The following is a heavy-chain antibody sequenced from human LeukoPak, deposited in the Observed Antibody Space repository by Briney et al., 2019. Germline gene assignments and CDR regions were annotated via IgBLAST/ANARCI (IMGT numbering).Heavy chain of an antibody. CDR2: ISYSGNT. CDR3: ARNSGWYAVDA. D-gene: IGHD6-19*01. J-gene: IGHJ6*02. Sequence: SETLSLTCTVSGGSISSYYWSWIRQPPGKGLEWIGYISYSGNTNYNPSLKSRVTMSLDTSKNQFSLKLSSVTAADTAVYYCARNSGWYAVDAWGQGTTVTVSS. V-gene: IGHV4-59*01. CDR1: GGSISSYY.